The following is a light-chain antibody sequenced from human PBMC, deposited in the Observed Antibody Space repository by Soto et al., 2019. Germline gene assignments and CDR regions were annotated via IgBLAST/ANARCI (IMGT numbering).Light chain of an antibody. CDR3: QTWGTGIQV. V-gene: IGLV4-69*01. CDR1: SGHSSYA. Sequence: QPVLTQSPSASASLGASVKLTCTLSSGHSSYAIAWHQQQPEKGPRYFMKLNSDGSHSKGDGIPDRFSGSSSGAERYLTISSLQYEDEADYYCQTWGTGIQVFGTGTKVTVL. J-gene: IGLJ1*01. CDR2: LNSDGSH.